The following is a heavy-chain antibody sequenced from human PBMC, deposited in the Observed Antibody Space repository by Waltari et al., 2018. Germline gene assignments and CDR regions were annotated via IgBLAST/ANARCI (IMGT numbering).Heavy chain of an antibody. CDR2: IKQDXSEN. J-gene: IGHJ4*02. Sequence: EVXLVXSGGGLVPPGGSXRLPCAASGFTFSTCWMSWVRQPPGKGXEWVAXIKQDXSENYYVDSVXGRFTISRDNAKNSLFLXMNSLRAEXTAVYXCAKMVRGGFDXWGQGTLVTVSS. CDR1: GFTFSTCW. CDR3: AKMVRGGFDX. D-gene: IGHD3-10*01. V-gene: IGHV3-7*02.